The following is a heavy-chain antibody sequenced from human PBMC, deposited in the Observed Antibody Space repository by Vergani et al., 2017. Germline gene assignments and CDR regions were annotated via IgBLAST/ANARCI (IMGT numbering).Heavy chain of an antibody. CDR3: AREDXSLPVEGANYMDI. J-gene: IGHJ6*03. V-gene: IGHV6-1*01. D-gene: IGHD5-24*01. CDR2: TYFISKWYN. Sequence: QVQLHQSGPGLVKPSQTLSLTCAISGDRVSNKSAGWNWIRQSPSRGLEWLGRTYFISKWYNDYAASVKSRMTINSDTSKNLFSLQLQSVNPGDTAVYYCAREDXSLPVEGANYMDIWGKGTTVTVSS. CDR1: GDRVSNKSAG.